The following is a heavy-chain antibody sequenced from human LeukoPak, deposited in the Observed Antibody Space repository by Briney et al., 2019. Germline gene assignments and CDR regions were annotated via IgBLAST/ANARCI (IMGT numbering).Heavy chain of an antibody. D-gene: IGHD2-2*01. Sequence: GGSLRLSCAASGFTFTVYSMSWVRQAPGKGLEWVANIKRDGSEKYYVDSVKGRFTVSRDNAKNSLYLQMNSLRVEDTAVYYCARVAPALDLDYWGQGTLVTVSS. CDR3: ARVAPALDLDY. CDR1: GFTFTVYS. J-gene: IGHJ4*02. CDR2: IKRDGSEK. V-gene: IGHV3-7*01.